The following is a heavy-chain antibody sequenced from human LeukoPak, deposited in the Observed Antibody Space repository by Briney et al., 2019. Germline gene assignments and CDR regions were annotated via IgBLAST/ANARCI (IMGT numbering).Heavy chain of an antibody. V-gene: IGHV3-33*01. CDR3: ARDSSAWYTGDNWFDP. D-gene: IGHD6-19*01. CDR1: GFTFSSFG. Sequence: GGSLRLSCAASGFTFSSFGMHWVRQAPGKGLEWVAVIWYDGSNKYYADSVKGRFTISRDNSKNTLYLQMDSLSAEDTAVSYCARDSSAWYTGDNWFDPWGQGTLVTVSS. J-gene: IGHJ5*02. CDR2: IWYDGSNK.